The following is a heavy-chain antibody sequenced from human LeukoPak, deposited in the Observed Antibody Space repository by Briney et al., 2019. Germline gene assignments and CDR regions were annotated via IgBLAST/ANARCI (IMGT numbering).Heavy chain of an antibody. V-gene: IGHV4-34*01. CDR1: GGSFSGYY. D-gene: IGHD4-17*01. CDR2: INHSGST. Sequence: SETLSLTCAVYGGSFSGYYWSWIRQPPGKGLEWIGEINHSGSTNYNPSLKSRVTISVDTSKNQFSLKLSSVTAADTAVYYCARTDYGLDYWGQGTLVTVS. J-gene: IGHJ4*02. CDR3: ARTDYGLDY.